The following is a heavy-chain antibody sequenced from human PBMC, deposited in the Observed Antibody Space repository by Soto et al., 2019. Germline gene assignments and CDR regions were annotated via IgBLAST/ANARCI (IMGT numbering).Heavy chain of an antibody. D-gene: IGHD3-22*01. CDR2: IYYSGST. J-gene: IGHJ4*02. CDR1: GGSISRNSYY. CDR3: ARHGFFGYYDSSGYQRAVDY. V-gene: IGHV4-39*01. Sequence: QLQLQESGPGLVKPSETLSLTCTVSGGSISRNSYYWGWIRQSPEKGLEWIGTIYYSGSTYYNPSLKSRVTISVDTSKNQFSLKLSSVTAADTAVYYCARHGFFGYYDSSGYQRAVDYWGQGTLVTVSS.